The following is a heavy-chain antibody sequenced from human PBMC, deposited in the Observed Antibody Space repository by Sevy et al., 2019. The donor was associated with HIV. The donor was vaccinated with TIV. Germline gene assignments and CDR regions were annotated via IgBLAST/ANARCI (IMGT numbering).Heavy chain of an antibody. CDR1: GFTFSNYW. D-gene: IGHD5-18*01. CDR3: VSEGGGGYSDSFAC. V-gene: IGHV3-7*01. J-gene: IGHJ4*02. CDR2: IKQDGSEK. Sequence: GGSLRLSCVASGFTFSNYWMSWVRQAPGKGLEWVANIKQDGSEKYYVDSVKGRFTTSRDNAKNSLYLQMNSLRAEDTAVYYCVSEGGGGYSDSFACWGQGTMVTVSS.